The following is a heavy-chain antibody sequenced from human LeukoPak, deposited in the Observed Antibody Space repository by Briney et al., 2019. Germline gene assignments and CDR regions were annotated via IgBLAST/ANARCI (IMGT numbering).Heavy chain of an antibody. V-gene: IGHV3-74*01. CDR3: ATVSEY. J-gene: IGHJ4*02. CDR1: GFTFNYFW. CDR2: INNDGTAT. Sequence: GGSLRLSCAASGFTFNYFWLHWVRQVPGKGLVWVSGINNDGTATYSADSVKGRFTISRDNAKNTVYLQMNGLRAEDTSVYFCATVSEYWGQGTLVTVSS.